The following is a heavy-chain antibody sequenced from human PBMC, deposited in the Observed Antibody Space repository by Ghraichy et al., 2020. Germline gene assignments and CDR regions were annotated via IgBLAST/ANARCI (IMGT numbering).Heavy chain of an antibody. Sequence: LSLTCAASGFTFKSYGMHWVRQAPGKGLEWVAVIWYDGSNQYYADSVKGRFTFSRDNSKNMLYLQMNSLRGEDTAVYYCARDRSYRYFDLWGRGTLVTVSS. V-gene: IGHV3-33*01. CDR3: ARDRSYRYFDL. CDR2: IWYDGSNQ. J-gene: IGHJ2*01. CDR1: GFTFKSYG.